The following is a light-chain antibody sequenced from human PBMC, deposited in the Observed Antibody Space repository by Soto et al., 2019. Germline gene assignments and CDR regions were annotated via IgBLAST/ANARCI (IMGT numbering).Light chain of an antibody. CDR2: LGS. CDR1: QSFLHRNGYNY. J-gene: IGKJ5*01. V-gene: IGKV2-28*01. Sequence: DMVVTQSPLSLPVSPREPASITCSWSQSFLHRNGYNYLDWYLQRPGQSPQLLIYLGSNRASGVPDRFSGSGSGTFFTLTISRVEAEDIGVYYCIQAVQTVPIPFCQGRRLEV. CDR3: IQAVQTVPIP.